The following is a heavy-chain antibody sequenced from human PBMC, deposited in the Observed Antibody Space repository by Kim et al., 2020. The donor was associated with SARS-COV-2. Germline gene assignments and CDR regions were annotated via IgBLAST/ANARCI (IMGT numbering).Heavy chain of an antibody. CDR1: GFTFSSYG. J-gene: IGHJ6*01. CDR3: AKDLNLAVAGTWHVDYY. V-gene: IGHV3-30*18. Sequence: GGSLRLSCAASGFTFSSYGMHWVRQAPGKGLEWVAVISYDGSNKYYADSVKGRFTISRDNSKNTLYLQMNSLRAEDTAVYYCAKDLNLAVAGTWHVDYY. D-gene: IGHD6-19*01. CDR2: ISYDGSNK.